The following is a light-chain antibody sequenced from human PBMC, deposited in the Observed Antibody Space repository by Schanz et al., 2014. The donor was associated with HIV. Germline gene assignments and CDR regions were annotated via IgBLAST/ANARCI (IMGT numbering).Light chain of an antibody. Sequence: QSALTQPASVSGSPGQSITISCTGTSSDVGGYNYVSWYQQHPGRAPKVLIYDVRDRPSGVSNRFSGSKSGNTASLTISGLQAEDEAEYFCSSYTSSSTPWVFGGGTKLTVL. CDR3: SSYTSSSTPWV. CDR2: DVR. CDR1: SSDVGGYNY. V-gene: IGLV2-14*03. J-gene: IGLJ3*02.